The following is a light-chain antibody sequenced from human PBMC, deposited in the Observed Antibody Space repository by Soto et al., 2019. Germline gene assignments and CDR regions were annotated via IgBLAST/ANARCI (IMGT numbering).Light chain of an antibody. V-gene: IGLV2-14*03. CDR2: DVN. Sequence: QPALTQPASVSGSLGQSITISCTGTSRDVGNYNYVSWYQHHTGRAPKLVIYDVNNRPAGISNRFSGSKSDNTASLIIFGLQAEDEADYYCSSYTSSSNLIFGGGTKLTVL. CDR1: SRDVGNYNY. CDR3: SSYTSSSNLI. J-gene: IGLJ2*01.